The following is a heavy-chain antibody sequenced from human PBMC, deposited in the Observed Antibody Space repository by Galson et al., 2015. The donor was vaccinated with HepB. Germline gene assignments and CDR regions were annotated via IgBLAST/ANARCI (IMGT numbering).Heavy chain of an antibody. J-gene: IGHJ6*02. Sequence: SVKVSCKASGYTFTSYGISWVRQAPGQGLEWMGWISAYNGNTNYAQKLQGRVTMTTDTSTSTAYMELRSLRSDDTAVYYCARFRVATYYYDSSGYYPKDYYYYGMDVWGQGTTVTVSS. D-gene: IGHD3-22*01. V-gene: IGHV1-18*01. CDR2: ISAYNGNT. CDR1: GYTFTSYG. CDR3: ARFRVATYYYDSSGYYPKDYYYYGMDV.